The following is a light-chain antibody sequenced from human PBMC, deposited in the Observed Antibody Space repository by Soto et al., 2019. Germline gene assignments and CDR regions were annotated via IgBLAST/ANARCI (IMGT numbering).Light chain of an antibody. CDR2: RDN. CDR1: SSNMGGNS. Sequence: QSVLTQPPSASGTPGQRVTISCSGSSSNMGGNSVYWYQQLPGTAPKLLIYRDNQRPSGVPDRFSGSTSGTSASLAISGLRSEDEADYHCATWDGSLSGWVFGGGTKLTVL. V-gene: IGLV1-47*01. J-gene: IGLJ3*02. CDR3: ATWDGSLSGWV.